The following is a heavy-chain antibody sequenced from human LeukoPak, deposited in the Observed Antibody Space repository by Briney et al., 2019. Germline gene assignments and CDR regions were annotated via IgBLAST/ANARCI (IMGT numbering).Heavy chain of an antibody. D-gene: IGHD2-2*01. V-gene: IGHV3-30-3*01. CDR3: ARDRGYCSTPSCLPSVS. Sequence: GGSLRLSCAASGFTFSSYAMHWVRQAPGKGLEWVAVISYDGSNKYYADSVKGRFTISRDNSKNTLYLQMNSLRAEDTAVYYCARDRGYCSTPSCLPSVSWGQGPLVTVSS. CDR1: GFTFSSYA. CDR2: ISYDGSNK. J-gene: IGHJ5*02.